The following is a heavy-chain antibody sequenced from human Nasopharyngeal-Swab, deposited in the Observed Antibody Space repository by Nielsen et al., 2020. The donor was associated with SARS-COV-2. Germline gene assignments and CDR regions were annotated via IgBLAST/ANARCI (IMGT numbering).Heavy chain of an antibody. V-gene: IGHV4-34*01. CDR3: ARGLSGIVPSPFHGLGPYYSYCYMDV. Sequence: SETLSLTCVAHGGSFSSYYWGWIRQPPGKGLEWIAEINQSGSTNYNPSLRSRVTISVDTSKNQFSLRLTTVTAADTAVYYCARGLSGIVPSPFHGLGPYYSYCYMDVWGKGTAVTVSS. J-gene: IGHJ6*03. CDR1: GGSFSSYY. D-gene: IGHD2-8*01. CDR2: INQSGST.